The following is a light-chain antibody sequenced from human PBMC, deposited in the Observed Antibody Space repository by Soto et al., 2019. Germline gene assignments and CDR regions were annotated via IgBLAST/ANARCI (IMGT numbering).Light chain of an antibody. CDR3: SSYEGSNSYV. J-gene: IGLJ1*01. CDR2: EVS. V-gene: IGLV2-8*01. Sequence: QSVLTQPPSASGSPGQSVTISCTGSSSDVGGYNYVSWYQQHPGKAPKLIIYEVSTRPSGVPDRFSASKSGNTASLTVSGLQAEDEADYYCSSYEGSNSYVFGTGTKVTVL. CDR1: SSDVGGYNY.